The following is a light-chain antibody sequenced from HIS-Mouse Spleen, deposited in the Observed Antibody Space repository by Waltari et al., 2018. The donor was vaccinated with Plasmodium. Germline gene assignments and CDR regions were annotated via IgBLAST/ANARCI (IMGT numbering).Light chain of an antibody. J-gene: IGLJ3*02. CDR1: ALPKKY. CDR2: EDS. V-gene: IGLV3-10*01. Sequence: SYELTQPPSVSVSPGQTARTTCSAEALPKKYAYWYQQKSGQAPVLVIYEDSKRPSGIPERFSGSSSGTMATLTISGAQVEDEADYYCYSTDSSGNHRVFGGGTKLTVL. CDR3: YSTDSSGNHRV.